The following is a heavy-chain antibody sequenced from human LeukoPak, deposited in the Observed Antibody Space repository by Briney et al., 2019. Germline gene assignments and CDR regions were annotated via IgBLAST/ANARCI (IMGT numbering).Heavy chain of an antibody. J-gene: IGHJ4*02. Sequence: SETLSLTCTVSGGSISSYYWSWIRQPPGKGPEWIGYIYYSGSTNYNPSLKSRVTISVDTSKNQFSLKLSSVTAADTAVYYCARDNTQAFFDYWGQGTLVTVSS. CDR1: GGSISSYY. CDR3: ARDNTQAFFDY. V-gene: IGHV4-59*01. CDR2: IYYSGST. D-gene: IGHD2-15*01.